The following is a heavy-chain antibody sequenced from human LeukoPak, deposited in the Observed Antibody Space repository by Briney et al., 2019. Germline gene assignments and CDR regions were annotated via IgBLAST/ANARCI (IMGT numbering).Heavy chain of an antibody. CDR3: AREGGPGFLEWLIHDAFDI. D-gene: IGHD3-3*01. J-gene: IGHJ3*02. CDR1: GFTFSSYS. CDR2: IKQDGSEK. Sequence: GGSLRLSCAASGFTFSSYSMNWVRQAPGKGLEWVANIKQDGSEKYYVDSVKGRFTISRDNAKNSLYLQMNSLRAEDTAVYYCAREGGPGFLEWLIHDAFDIWGQGTMVTVSS. V-gene: IGHV3-7*01.